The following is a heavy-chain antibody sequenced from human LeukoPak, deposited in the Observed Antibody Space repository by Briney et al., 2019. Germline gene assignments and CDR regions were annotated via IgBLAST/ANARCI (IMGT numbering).Heavy chain of an antibody. Sequence: GGSLRLSCAASGFTFSSYSMNWVRQAPGKGLEWVSYISSSSSTIYYADSVKGRFTISRDNAKNSLYLQMNSLRAEDTAVYYCARLTGGERFDPWGQGTLVTVSS. CDR1: GFTFSSYS. D-gene: IGHD2-21*01. CDR3: ARLTGGERFDP. V-gene: IGHV3-48*04. CDR2: ISSSSSTI. J-gene: IGHJ5*02.